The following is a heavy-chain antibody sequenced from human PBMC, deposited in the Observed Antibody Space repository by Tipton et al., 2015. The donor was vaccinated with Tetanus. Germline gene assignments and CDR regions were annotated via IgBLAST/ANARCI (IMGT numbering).Heavy chain of an antibody. CDR1: GVSVTTYH. Sequence: LRLFCNVSGVSVTTYHWSWIRQPPGKGLEWIAYIFHSGSTNYSPSLKSRVTISVDTSKSQFSLRLTSVTAADTAVYYCARSKLPWFGESLSGFDSWGQGTLVTVSA. CDR3: ARSKLPWFGESLSGFDS. D-gene: IGHD3-10*01. J-gene: IGHJ4*02. V-gene: IGHV4-59*02. CDR2: IFHSGST.